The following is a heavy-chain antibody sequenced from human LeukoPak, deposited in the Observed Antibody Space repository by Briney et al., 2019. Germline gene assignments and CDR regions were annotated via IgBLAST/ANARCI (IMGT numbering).Heavy chain of an antibody. CDR3: AREGDSLFDY. J-gene: IGHJ4*02. CDR1: GGSISTGGYS. V-gene: IGHV4-61*08. Sequence: SETLSLTCGVSGGSISTGGYSWSWIRQPPGKGLEWIGYIYYSGSTNYNPSLKSRVTISVDTSKNQFSLKLSSVTAADTAVYYCAREGDSLFDYWGQGTLVTVSS. D-gene: IGHD1-26*01. CDR2: IYYSGST.